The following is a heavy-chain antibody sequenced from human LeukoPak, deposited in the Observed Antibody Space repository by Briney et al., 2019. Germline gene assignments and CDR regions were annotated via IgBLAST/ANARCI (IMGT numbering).Heavy chain of an antibody. V-gene: IGHV3-30*02. Sequence: PGGSLRLSCAASGFTFSSHGMHWVRQAPGKGLEWVAFIQNDGNEKYYAGSVKGRYTISRDNSKNTLYLQMNSLRTEDTADYYCAKRGTVTSNFEYWGQATLVTVSS. D-gene: IGHD4-17*01. CDR1: GFTFSSHG. J-gene: IGHJ4*02. CDR2: IQNDGNEK. CDR3: AKRGTVTSNFEY.